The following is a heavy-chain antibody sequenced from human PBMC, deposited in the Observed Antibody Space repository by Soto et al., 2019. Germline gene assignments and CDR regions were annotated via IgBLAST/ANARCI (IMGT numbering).Heavy chain of an antibody. J-gene: IGHJ4*02. CDR2: ISSSSSTI. CDR1: GFTFSSYS. V-gene: IGHV3-48*01. Sequence: GGSLRLSCAASGFTFSSYSMNWVRQAPGKGLEWVSYISSSSSTIYYADSVKGRFTISRDDAKNSLYLQMNSLRAEDTAVYYCARGWSGYERRVFDYWGQGTLVTVSS. CDR3: ARGWSGYERRVFDY. D-gene: IGHD3-3*01.